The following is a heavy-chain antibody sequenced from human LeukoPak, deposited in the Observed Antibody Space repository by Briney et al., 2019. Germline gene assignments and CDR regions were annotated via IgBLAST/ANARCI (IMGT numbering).Heavy chain of an antibody. CDR3: ASLIRGAFDV. Sequence: GGSLRLSCAASGFTVSSNYMSWVRQAPGKGLEWVSVIYSGGSTYYADSVKGRFTISRDISKNTVYFQMDSLTAEDTAVYYCASLIRGAFDVWGQGTMVTVSS. CDR1: GFTVSSNY. V-gene: IGHV3-66*01. D-gene: IGHD3-10*01. CDR2: IYSGGST. J-gene: IGHJ3*01.